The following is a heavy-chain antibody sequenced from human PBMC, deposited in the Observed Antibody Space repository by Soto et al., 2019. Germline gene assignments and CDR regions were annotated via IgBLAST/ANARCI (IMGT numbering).Heavy chain of an antibody. Sequence: PGGSLRLSCAASGFTFSSYSMNWVRQAPGKGLEWVSYISSSSSAIYYADSVKGRFTISRDNAKNSPYLQMNSLRDEDTAVYYCARDDYYDTSGYLALFDYWGQGTLVTVSS. CDR2: ISSSSSAI. CDR3: ARDDYYDTSGYLALFDY. D-gene: IGHD3-22*01. V-gene: IGHV3-48*02. CDR1: GFTFSSYS. J-gene: IGHJ4*02.